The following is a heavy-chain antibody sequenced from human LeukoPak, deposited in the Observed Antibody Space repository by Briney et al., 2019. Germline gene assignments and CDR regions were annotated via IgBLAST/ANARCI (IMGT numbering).Heavy chain of an antibody. Sequence: PSETLSLTRAVYGGSFSGYYWSWIRQPPGKGLEWIGEINHSGSTYYNPSLKSRVTISVDTSKNQFSLKLSSVTAADTAVYYCASWDTAMATLDYWGQGTLVTVSS. CDR1: GGSFSGYY. CDR2: INHSGST. V-gene: IGHV4-34*01. J-gene: IGHJ4*02. D-gene: IGHD5-18*01. CDR3: ASWDTAMATLDY.